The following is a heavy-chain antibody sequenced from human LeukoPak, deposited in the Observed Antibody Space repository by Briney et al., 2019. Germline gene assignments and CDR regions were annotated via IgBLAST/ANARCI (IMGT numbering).Heavy chain of an antibody. J-gene: IGHJ4*02. CDR3: AAVGIAVAGDTIFDY. D-gene: IGHD6-19*01. Sequence: SVKVSCKASGFTFTSSAMQWVRQARGQRLEWIGWIVVGSGNTNYAQKFQERVTITRDMSTSTAYMELSSLRSEDTAVYYCAAVGIAVAGDTIFDYWGQGTLVTVSS. CDR1: GFTFTSSA. CDR2: IVVGSGNT. V-gene: IGHV1-58*02.